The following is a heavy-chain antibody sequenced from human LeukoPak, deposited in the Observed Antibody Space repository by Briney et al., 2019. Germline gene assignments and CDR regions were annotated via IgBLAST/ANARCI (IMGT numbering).Heavy chain of an antibody. J-gene: IGHJ6*03. Sequence: SLRLSCAASGFTFSDYYMSWIRQAPGKGLEWVAVIWYDGSNKYYADSVKGRFTISRDNSKNTLYLQMNSLRAEDTAVYYCARAYYDFWSGYYTDYYYYMDVWGKGTTVTVSS. CDR2: IWYDGSNK. CDR1: GFTFSDYY. CDR3: ARAYYDFWSGYYTDYYYYMDV. V-gene: IGHV3-33*08. D-gene: IGHD3-3*01.